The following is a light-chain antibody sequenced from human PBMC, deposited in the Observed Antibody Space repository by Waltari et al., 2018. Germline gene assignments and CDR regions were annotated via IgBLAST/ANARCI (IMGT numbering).Light chain of an antibody. CDR1: KLGDKY. V-gene: IGLV3-1*01. CDR3: QAWDTRTYAV. Sequence: SYELTQPPSVSVSPGETASITCSGDKLGDKYACWYQQKPGQSPVLVIYRDNKRPSRIPGRFSGSNSGNTATLTISGTQAMDEADYYCQAWDTRTYAVFGGGTKLTVL. CDR2: RDN. J-gene: IGLJ3*02.